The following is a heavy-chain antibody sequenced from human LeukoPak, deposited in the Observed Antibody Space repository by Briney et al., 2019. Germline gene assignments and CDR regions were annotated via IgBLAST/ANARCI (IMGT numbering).Heavy chain of an antibody. CDR2: ISYDGAEK. D-gene: IGHD3-10*01. CDR1: GFTLSSYA. Sequence: GKSLRLSCAASGFTLSSYAIQWVRQAPGKGLEWVAGISYDGAEKYHADAVKGRFTISKDNSKNTLYLQLVSLRAEDTAVYYCAKGGFGAQFDSWGQGTLVTVSS. V-gene: IGHV3-30-3*01. J-gene: IGHJ4*02. CDR3: AKGGFGAQFDS.